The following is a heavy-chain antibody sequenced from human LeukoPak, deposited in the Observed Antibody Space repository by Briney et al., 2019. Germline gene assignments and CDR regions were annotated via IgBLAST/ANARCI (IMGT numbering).Heavy chain of an antibody. D-gene: IGHD3-9*01. CDR2: IYYSGST. Sequence: SETLSLTCTVSGGSIGSGGYYWSWIRQHPGKGLEWIGYIYYSGSTYYNPSLKSRVAISVDTSKNQFPLKLSSVTAADTAVYYCARGLDWLLGRAFDIWGQGTMVTVSS. V-gene: IGHV4-31*03. CDR1: GGSIGSGGYY. CDR3: ARGLDWLLGRAFDI. J-gene: IGHJ3*02.